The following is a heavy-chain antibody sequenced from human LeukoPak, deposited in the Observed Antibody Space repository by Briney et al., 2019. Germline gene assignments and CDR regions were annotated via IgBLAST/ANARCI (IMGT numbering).Heavy chain of an antibody. Sequence: PGGSLRLSCAASGFTFSRYAMTWVRQAPGKGLEWVSYISSGSSSIFYADSVKGRFTISRDNAKNSLYLQMNSLRVEDTAVYYCARGGIAARFAYWGQGTLVTVSS. J-gene: IGHJ4*02. CDR1: GFTFSRYA. CDR3: ARGGIAARFAY. V-gene: IGHV3-48*04. CDR2: ISSGSSSI. D-gene: IGHD6-6*01.